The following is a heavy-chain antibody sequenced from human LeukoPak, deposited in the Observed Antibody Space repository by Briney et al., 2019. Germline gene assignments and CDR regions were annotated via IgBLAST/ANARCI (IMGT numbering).Heavy chain of an antibody. CDR2: IDPSDSYT. D-gene: IGHD3-22*01. Sequence: GESLRISCKASGYSFTTYWISWVRQMPGKGLEWMGRIDPSDSYTNYSPSFQGHVTISADKSISTAYLQWSSLKASDTAMHYCARLYYYDSSGYFFDYWGQGTLVTVSS. J-gene: IGHJ4*02. CDR3: ARLYYYDSSGYFFDY. CDR1: GYSFTTYW. V-gene: IGHV5-10-1*01.